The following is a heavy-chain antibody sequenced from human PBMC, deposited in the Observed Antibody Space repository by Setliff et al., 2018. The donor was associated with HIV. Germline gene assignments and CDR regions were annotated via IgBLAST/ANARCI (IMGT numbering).Heavy chain of an antibody. V-gene: IGHV4-39*01. CDR1: GGSISSRDYY. CDR2: MSYSGSA. CDR3: ARQRDFDWLLQNYYYMDV. J-gene: IGHJ6*03. D-gene: IGHD3-9*01. Sequence: ETLSLTCTVSGGSISSRDYYWGWIRQPPGKGLEWIGSMSYSGSAYYNPSLKSRVTISVDTSKSQFSLRLSSVTAADTAVYYCARQRDFDWLLQNYYYMDVWGKGATVTVSS.